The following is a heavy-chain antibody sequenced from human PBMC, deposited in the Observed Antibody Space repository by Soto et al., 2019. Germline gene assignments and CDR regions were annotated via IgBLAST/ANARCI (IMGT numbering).Heavy chain of an antibody. D-gene: IGHD1-1*01. V-gene: IGHV3-72*01. J-gene: IGHJ4*01. CDR3: ARVKTLNAYYFDF. Sequence: QPGGSLGLCCAASGFTFSSYAMSWVRQAPGKGLEWVGRIRKKANSYTTEYAASMKGRFTISRDDSNNSLFLQMNSLKTEDTAVYYCARVKTLNAYYFDFSGHGALVTVSS. CDR1: GFTFSSYA. CDR2: IRKKANSYTT.